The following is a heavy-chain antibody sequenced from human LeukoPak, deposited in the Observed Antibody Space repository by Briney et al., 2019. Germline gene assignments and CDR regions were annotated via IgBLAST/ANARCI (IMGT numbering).Heavy chain of an antibody. D-gene: IGHD3-9*01. V-gene: IGHV3-7*03. CDR3: AKSGSSVFWS. CDR2: IKEDGSEK. Sequence: QSGGSLRLSCAASGFTFTNHWMSWVRQAPGKGLEWVANIKEDGSEKYYVDSVKGRFTVSRDNVKKSLFLQMNSLRVDDTAVYYCAKSGSSVFWSWGQGTLVTVSS. J-gene: IGHJ5*02. CDR1: GFTFTNHW.